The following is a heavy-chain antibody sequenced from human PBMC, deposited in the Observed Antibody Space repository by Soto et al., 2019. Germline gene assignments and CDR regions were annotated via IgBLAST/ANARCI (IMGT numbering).Heavy chain of an antibody. CDR2: IIPIFGTA. J-gene: IGHJ5*02. Sequence: GASVKVSCKASGGTFSSYAISWVRQAPGQGLEWMGGIIPIFGTANYAQKFQGRVTITADESTSTAYMELSSLRAEDTAVYYCALDVEGGCCSSWFDPWGQGTLVTVSS. D-gene: IGHD2-15*01. CDR1: GGTFSSYA. V-gene: IGHV1-69*13. CDR3: ALDVEGGCCSSWFDP.